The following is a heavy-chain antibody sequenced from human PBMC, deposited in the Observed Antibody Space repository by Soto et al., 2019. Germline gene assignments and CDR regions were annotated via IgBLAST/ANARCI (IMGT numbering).Heavy chain of an antibody. V-gene: IGHV1-69*06. Sequence: ASVKVSCKASGGTFSSYAISWVRQAPGQGLEWMGGIIPIFGTANYAQKFQGRVTITADKSTSTAYMELSGLRSEDTAVYYCARVLRGYFDLNWFDPWGQGTLVTVSS. CDR3: ARVLRGYFDLNWFDP. CDR1: GGTFSSYA. CDR2: IIPIFGTA. D-gene: IGHD3-9*01. J-gene: IGHJ5*02.